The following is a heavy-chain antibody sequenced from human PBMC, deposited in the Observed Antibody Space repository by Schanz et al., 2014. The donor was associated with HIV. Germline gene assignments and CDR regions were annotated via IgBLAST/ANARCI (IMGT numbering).Heavy chain of an antibody. D-gene: IGHD3-22*01. CDR3: AKPEYDSRGNSQSHFDS. J-gene: IGHJ4*02. V-gene: IGHV3-23*01. CDR2: ISESGGRS. Sequence: EVQLLESWGGLEQPGGSLRLSCAASGFNFNNYAMTWVRQAPGKGLEWVSSISESGGRSYYADSVNGRFTISRDNSKNTLYLQMTTLRTEDTAVYYCAKPEYDSRGNSQSHFDSWGQGTLVTVSS. CDR1: GFNFNNYA.